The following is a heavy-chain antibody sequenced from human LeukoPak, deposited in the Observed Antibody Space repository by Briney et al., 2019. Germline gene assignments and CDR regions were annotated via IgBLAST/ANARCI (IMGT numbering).Heavy chain of an antibody. D-gene: IGHD6-13*01. Sequence: GGSLRLSCAVSGFTFGSYAMNWVRQAPGKGLEWVSAISGSGARTYYADSLKGRFTISRDNSQNTLYLQMNSLRAEDTAVYYCTLSSSRLYYYGMDVWGQGTAVTVSS. CDR1: GFTFGSYA. J-gene: IGHJ6*02. V-gene: IGHV3-23*01. CDR2: ISGSGART. CDR3: TLSSSRLYYYGMDV.